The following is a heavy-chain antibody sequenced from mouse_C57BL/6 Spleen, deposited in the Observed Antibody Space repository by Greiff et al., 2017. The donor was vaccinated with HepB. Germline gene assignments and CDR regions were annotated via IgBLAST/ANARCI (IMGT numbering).Heavy chain of an antibody. D-gene: IGHD2-4*01. Sequence: LVESGPELVKPGASVKLSCKASGYTFTSYDINWVKQRPGQGLEWIGWIYPRDGSTKYNEKFKGKATLTVDTSSSTAYMELHSLTSEDSAVYFWARGDYDGPAWFAYWGQGTLVTVSA. V-gene: IGHV1-85*01. CDR3: ARGDYDGPAWFAY. J-gene: IGHJ3*01. CDR2: IYPRDGST. CDR1: GYTFTSYD.